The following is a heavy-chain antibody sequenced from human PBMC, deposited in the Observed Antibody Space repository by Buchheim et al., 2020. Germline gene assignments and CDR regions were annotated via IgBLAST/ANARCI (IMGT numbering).Heavy chain of an antibody. J-gene: IGHJ6*02. CDR3: AGVEAKGWVYYYGMDV. V-gene: IGHV3-74*01. CDR1: GFTFSCYW. CDR2: INSDGSST. Sequence: EVQLVESGGGLVQPGGSLRLSCAAFGFTFSCYWMHWVRQAPGKGLVWVSRINSDGSSTSYADSVKGRFTISRDKAKNTLYLLMNSLRAEDTAVYYCAGVEAKGWVYYYGMDVWGQGTT. D-gene: IGHD2-8*01.